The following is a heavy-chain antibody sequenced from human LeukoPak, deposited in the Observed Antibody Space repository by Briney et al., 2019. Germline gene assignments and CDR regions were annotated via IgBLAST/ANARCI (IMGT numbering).Heavy chain of an antibody. V-gene: IGHV3-20*04. J-gene: IGHJ3*02. Sequence: PGGSLRLSCAASGFTFDDYGMNWVRHAPGKGLEWVSGINWNGDSTGYEDSVKGRFTISRDNAKNSLYLQMNSLRAEDTAVYYCARAYRDAFDIWGQETMVTVSS. CDR1: GFTFDDYG. CDR2: INWNGDST. CDR3: ARAYRDAFDI.